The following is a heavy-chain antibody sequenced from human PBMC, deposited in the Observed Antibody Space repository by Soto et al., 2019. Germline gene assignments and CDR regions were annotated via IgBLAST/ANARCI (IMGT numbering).Heavy chain of an antibody. D-gene: IGHD3-10*01. CDR1: GFTFTSSA. V-gene: IGHV1-58*01. CDR2: IVVGSGNT. Sequence: QMQLVQSGPEVKKPGTSVKVSCKASGFTFTSSAVQWVRQARGQRLEWIGWIVVGSGNTNYAQKFQERVTITRDMSTSTAYMELSSLRSEDTAVYYCAADSPPVRGAYAFDIWGQGTMVTVSS. CDR3: AADSPPVRGAYAFDI. J-gene: IGHJ3*02.